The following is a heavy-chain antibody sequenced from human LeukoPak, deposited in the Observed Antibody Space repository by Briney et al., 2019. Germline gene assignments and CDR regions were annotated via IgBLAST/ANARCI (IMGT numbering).Heavy chain of an antibody. J-gene: IGHJ4*02. CDR2: ISSSSSYI. D-gene: IGHD2-8*01. Sequence: GGSLRLSCAASGFTFSSYSMNWVRQAPGKGLEWVSSISSSSSYIYYAGSVKGRFTISRDNAKNSLYLQMNSLRAEDTVVYYCARDARGVCFDYWGKGTLVTVSS. CDR3: ARDARGVCFDY. V-gene: IGHV3-21*01. CDR1: GFTFSSYS.